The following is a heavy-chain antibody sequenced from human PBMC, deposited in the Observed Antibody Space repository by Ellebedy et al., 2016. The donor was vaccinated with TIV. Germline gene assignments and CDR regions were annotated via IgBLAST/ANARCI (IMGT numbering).Heavy chain of an antibody. J-gene: IGHJ4*02. D-gene: IGHD7-27*01. CDR2: MNPDGSEK. CDR3: AKDPNWESGY. Sequence: GESLKISCEASGFTFSSFAMGWVRQAPGKGLELVANMNPDGSEKSYVDSVRGRFIISRDNTKKSLYLQMHSLRVEDTAIYYCAKDPNWESGYWGQGTLVTVSS. CDR1: GFTFSSFA. V-gene: IGHV3-7*01.